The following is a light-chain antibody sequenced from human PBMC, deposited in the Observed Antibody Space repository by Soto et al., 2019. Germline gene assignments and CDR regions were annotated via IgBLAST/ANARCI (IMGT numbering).Light chain of an antibody. J-gene: IGLJ2*01. Sequence: QSALTQPASVSGSPGQSITISCTGTSSDVGGYKYVSWYQQHPGKAPILIIYDVSNRPSGVSNRFSGPKSGNTASLTISGLQAEDEADYYCSSYTSSDTLVVFGGGTKLTV. CDR2: DVS. CDR1: SSDVGGYKY. V-gene: IGLV2-14*01. CDR3: SSYTSSDTLVV.